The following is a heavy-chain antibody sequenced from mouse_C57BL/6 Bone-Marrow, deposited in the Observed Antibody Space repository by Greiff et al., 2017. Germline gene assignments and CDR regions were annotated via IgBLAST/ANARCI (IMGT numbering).Heavy chain of an antibody. D-gene: IGHD2-14*01. CDR2: IDPSDSYT. CDR1: GYTFTSYW. Sequence: QVQLQQPGAELVMPGASVKLSCKASGYTFTSYWMHWVKQRPGQGLEWIGEIDPSDSYTNYNQKFKGKSTSTVDKSSSTAYMQLSSLTSEDSAVYYCARGGRVRPPFDYWGQGTTLTVSS. V-gene: IGHV1-69*01. J-gene: IGHJ2*01. CDR3: ARGGRVRPPFDY.